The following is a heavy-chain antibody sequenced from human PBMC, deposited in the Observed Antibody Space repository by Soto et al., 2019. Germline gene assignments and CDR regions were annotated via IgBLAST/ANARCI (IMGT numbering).Heavy chain of an antibody. CDR3: GSIAVAEGFDP. Sequence: EVLLVETGGALIQPGGSLRLSCAASGFDVSYNYMSWVRQAPGKGLEWLSIIHPDGATYYAGSVKGRFTISRDNSKNTVQLQMNDLGGDDTAVYYCGSIAVAEGFDPWGQGTLVTVSS. D-gene: IGHD6-19*01. CDR2: IHPDGAT. J-gene: IGHJ5*02. CDR1: GFDVSYNY. V-gene: IGHV3-53*02.